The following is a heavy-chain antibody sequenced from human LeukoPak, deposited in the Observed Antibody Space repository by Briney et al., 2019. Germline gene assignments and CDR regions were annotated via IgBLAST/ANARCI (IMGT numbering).Heavy chain of an antibody. CDR3: ARQIDDGDPKDCFNV. V-gene: IGHV5-51*01. J-gene: IGHJ3*01. CDR1: GYDFGNYW. D-gene: IGHD4/OR15-4a*01. CDR2: IYPRDSDI. Sequence: GESLKISCEGSGYDFGNYWIGWVRQMPGEGLEWMGIIYPRDSDIRYSPSLQGQVTISADTSINTAYLHWRSLRASDTAMYYCARQIDDGDPKDCFNVWGQGTMVTVSS.